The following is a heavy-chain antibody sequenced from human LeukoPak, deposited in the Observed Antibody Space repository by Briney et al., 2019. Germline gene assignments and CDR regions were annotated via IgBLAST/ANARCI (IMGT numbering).Heavy chain of an antibody. CDR1: GGSISSYY. CDR2: FYTSGST. D-gene: IGHD6-13*01. J-gene: IGHJ4*02. Sequence: SETLSLTCTVSGGSISSYYWSWIRQPAGKRLEWIGRFYTSGSTNYNPSLKSRVTMSVDTSKNQFSLKLSSVTAADTAVYYCARGSIAAAPFDYWGQGTLVTVSS. V-gene: IGHV4-4*07. CDR3: ARGSIAAAPFDY.